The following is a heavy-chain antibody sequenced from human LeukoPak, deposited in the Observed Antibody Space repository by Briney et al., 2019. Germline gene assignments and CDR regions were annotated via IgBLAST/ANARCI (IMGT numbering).Heavy chain of an antibody. V-gene: IGHV4-4*07. CDR3: ARAPWLESYYYYMDV. J-gene: IGHJ6*03. Sequence: SETLSLTCTVSGGSISSYYWSWIRQPAGKGLEWIGRIYTSGSTNYNPSLKSRVTMSVDTSKNQFSLKLSSVTAADTAVYYCARAPWLESYYYYMDVWGKGTTVTISS. CDR1: GGSISSYY. CDR2: IYTSGST. D-gene: IGHD6-19*01.